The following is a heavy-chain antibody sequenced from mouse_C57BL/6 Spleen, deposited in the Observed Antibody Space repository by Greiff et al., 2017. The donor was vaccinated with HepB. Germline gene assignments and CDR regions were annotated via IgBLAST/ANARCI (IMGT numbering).Heavy chain of an antibody. CDR2: IDPSDSYT. V-gene: IGHV1-69*01. Sequence: QVQLKQPGAELVMPGASVKLSCKASGYTFTSYWMHWVKQRPGQGLEWIGEIDPSDSYTNYNQKFKGKSTLTVDKSSSTAYMQLSSLTSEDSAVYYCARRRDYYGSSYERYFDVWGTGTTVTVSS. CDR1: GYTFTSYW. D-gene: IGHD1-1*01. J-gene: IGHJ1*03. CDR3: ARRRDYYGSSYERYFDV.